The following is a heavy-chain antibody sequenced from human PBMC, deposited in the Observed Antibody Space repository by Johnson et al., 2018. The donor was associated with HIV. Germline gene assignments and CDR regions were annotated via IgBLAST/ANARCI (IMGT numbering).Heavy chain of an antibody. CDR1: GFTVSSNS. CDR2: IYRGGST. V-gene: IGHV3-66*01. CDR3: AKDRSGSWYGADAFDI. D-gene: IGHD6-13*01. Sequence: VQLVESGGALVQPGGSLRLSCAASGFTVSSNSMTWVRQAPGKGLEWVSLIYRGGSTYYADSVKGRFTISRDNSKNTLYLQMNSLRAEDTAVYYCAKDRSGSWYGADAFDIWGQGTMVTVSS. J-gene: IGHJ3*02.